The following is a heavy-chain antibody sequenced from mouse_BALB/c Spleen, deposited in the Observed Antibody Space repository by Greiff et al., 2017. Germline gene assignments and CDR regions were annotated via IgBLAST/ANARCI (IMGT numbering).Heavy chain of an antibody. V-gene: IGHV14-3*02. Sequence: EVQRVESGADLVKPGASVKLSCTASGFNIKDTYMHWVKQRPEQGLELIGRIDPANGNTKYDPKFQGKATITADTSSNTAYLQLSSLTSEDTAVYYCARSVGGNYGFAYWGQGTLVTVSA. CDR2: IDPANGNT. D-gene: IGHD2-1*01. CDR1: GFNIKDTY. J-gene: IGHJ3*01. CDR3: ARSVGGNYGFAY.